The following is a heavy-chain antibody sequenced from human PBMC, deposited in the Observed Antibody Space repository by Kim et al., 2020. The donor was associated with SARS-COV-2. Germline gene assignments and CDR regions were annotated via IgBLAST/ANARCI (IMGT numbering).Heavy chain of an antibody. Sequence: PSLKRRVTISVDTSKNQFSLKLSSVTAADTAVYYCARGEGYSSSSPYFDYWGQGTLVTVSS. D-gene: IGHD6-6*01. J-gene: IGHJ4*02. V-gene: IGHV4-59*09. CDR3: ARGEGYSSSSPYFDY.